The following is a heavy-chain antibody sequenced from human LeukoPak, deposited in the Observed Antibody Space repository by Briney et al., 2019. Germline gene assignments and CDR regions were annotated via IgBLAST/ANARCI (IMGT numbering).Heavy chain of an antibody. Sequence: SGGSLRLSCAASGFTVSSNYMSWVRQAPGKGLEWVSVIYSGGSTYYADSVKGRFTISRDNSKNTLYLQMNSLRAEDTAVYYCARPSSASGEDWGQRTLVTVSS. CDR1: GFTVSSNY. D-gene: IGHD6-19*01. V-gene: IGHV3-53*01. J-gene: IGHJ4*02. CDR3: ARPSSASGED. CDR2: IYSGGST.